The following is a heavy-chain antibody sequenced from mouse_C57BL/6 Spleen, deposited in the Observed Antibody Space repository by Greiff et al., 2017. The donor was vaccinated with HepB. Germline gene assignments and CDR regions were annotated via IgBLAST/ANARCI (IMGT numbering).Heavy chain of an antibody. J-gene: IGHJ4*01. Sequence: EVQLQQSGPELVKPGASVKISCKASGYTFTDYYMNWVKQSHGKSLEWIGDINPNNGGTSYNQKFKGKGTLTVDKSSSTAYMELRSLTSEDSAVYYCARRGDYYAMDYWGQGTSVTVSS. V-gene: IGHV1-26*01. CDR1: GYTFTDYY. CDR3: ARRGDYYAMDY. CDR2: INPNNGGT.